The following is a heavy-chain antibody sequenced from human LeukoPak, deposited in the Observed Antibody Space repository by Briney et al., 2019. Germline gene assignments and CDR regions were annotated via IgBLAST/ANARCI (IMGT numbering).Heavy chain of an antibody. CDR3: ARSRGLLRRREPPIYMDV. V-gene: IGHV4-39*07. CDR2: INHSGST. D-gene: IGHD2-21*02. CDR1: GGSISSSSYY. J-gene: IGHJ6*03. Sequence: SETLSLTCTVSGGSISSSSYYWGWIRQPPGKGLEWIGEINHSGSTNYNPSLKSRVTISVDTSKNQFSLKLSSVTAADTAVYYCARSRGLLRRREPPIYMDVWGKGTTVTISS.